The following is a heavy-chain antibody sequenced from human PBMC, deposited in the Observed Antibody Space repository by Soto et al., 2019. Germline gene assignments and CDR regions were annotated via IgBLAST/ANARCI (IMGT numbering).Heavy chain of an antibody. Sequence: GGSLRLSCASSGFIFSSYGMHWVRQAPGKGLDWVAVIWYDGSDKYYAESVKGRFTISRDNSKNTLYLQVNSLRVEDTGVYYCARSNCSGGSCYSVYLDYWGQGTLVTVSS. CDR1: GFIFSSYG. CDR3: ARSNCSGGSCYSVYLDY. D-gene: IGHD2-15*01. J-gene: IGHJ4*02. CDR2: IWYDGSDK. V-gene: IGHV3-33*01.